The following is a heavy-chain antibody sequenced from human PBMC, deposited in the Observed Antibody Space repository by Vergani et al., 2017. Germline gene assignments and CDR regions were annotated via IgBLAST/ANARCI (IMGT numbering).Heavy chain of an antibody. V-gene: IGHV4-61*02. Sequence: QVQLQESGPGLVKPSQTLSLTCTVSGGPFNSGSYYWSWLRQPAGKRLEWIGRIHTNGVIHYNPSLNSRATISVNTSRNQISLKLTSVTATDTAIYFCAGGNPYVDFDIWGQGTMITVSS. CDR2: IHTNGVI. CDR1: GGPFNSGSYY. D-gene: IGHD3-16*01. CDR3: AGGNPYVDFDI. J-gene: IGHJ3*02.